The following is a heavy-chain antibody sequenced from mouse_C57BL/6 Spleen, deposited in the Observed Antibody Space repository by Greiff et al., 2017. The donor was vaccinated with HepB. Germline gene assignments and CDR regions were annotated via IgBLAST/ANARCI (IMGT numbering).Heavy chain of an antibody. CDR1: GYAFSSSW. CDR3: ARSRDDGSSPGYFDV. J-gene: IGHJ1*03. Sequence: QVQLQQSGPELVKPGASVKISCKASGYAFSSSWMNWVKQRPGKGLEWIGRIYPGDGDTNYNGKFKGKATLTADKSSSTAYMQLSSLTSEDSAVYVCARSRDDGSSPGYFDVWGTGTTVTVSS. D-gene: IGHD1-1*01. V-gene: IGHV1-82*01. CDR2: IYPGDGDT.